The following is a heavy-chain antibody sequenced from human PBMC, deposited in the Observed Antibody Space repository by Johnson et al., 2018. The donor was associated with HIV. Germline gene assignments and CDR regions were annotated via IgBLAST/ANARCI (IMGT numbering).Heavy chain of an antibody. CDR1: GFTFSDYY. CDR3: TICITMIVVVTTDAFDI. V-gene: IGHV3-15*01. J-gene: IGHJ3*02. Sequence: VQLVESGGNVVRPGVSLRLSCAASGFTFSDYYMSWIRQAPGKGLEWVGRIKSKTDGGTTDYAAPVKGRFTISRDDSKNTLYLQMNSLKTEDTAVYYCTICITMIVVVTTDAFDIWGQGTMVTVSS. D-gene: IGHD3-22*01. CDR2: IKSKTDGGTT.